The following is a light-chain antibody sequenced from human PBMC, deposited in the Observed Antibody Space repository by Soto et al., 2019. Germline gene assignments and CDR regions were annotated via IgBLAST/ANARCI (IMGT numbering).Light chain of an antibody. Sequence: EIVMTQSPATLSLSPGERATLSCRASQTVSSNLAWYQQKPGQAPRLLIYGESTRATGIPDRFSGSGSGTELNLTISSLQSEDFAVYYCQQYNNWPITCGQGTRLEIK. CDR2: GES. J-gene: IGKJ5*01. V-gene: IGKV3-15*01. CDR3: QQYNNWPIT. CDR1: QTVSSN.